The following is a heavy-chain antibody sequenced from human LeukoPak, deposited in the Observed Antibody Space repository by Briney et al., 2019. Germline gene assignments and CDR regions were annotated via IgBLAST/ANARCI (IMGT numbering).Heavy chain of an antibody. V-gene: IGHV1-2*02. CDR2: INPNSGGT. CDR3: ARAPVVVTAICDY. J-gene: IGHJ4*02. D-gene: IGHD2-21*02. Sequence: ASVKVSCKASGYTFTGYYMHRVRQAPGQGLEWMGWINPNSGGTNYAQKFQGRVTMTRDTSISTAYMELSRLRSDDTAVYYCARAPVVVTAICDYWGQGTLVTVSS. CDR1: GYTFTGYY.